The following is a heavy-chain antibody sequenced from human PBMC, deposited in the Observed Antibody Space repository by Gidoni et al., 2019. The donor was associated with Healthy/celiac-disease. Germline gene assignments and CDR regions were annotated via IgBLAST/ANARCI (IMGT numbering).Heavy chain of an antibody. CDR3: ARRGGAYGSFDY. D-gene: IGHD3-10*01. J-gene: IGHJ4*02. CDR1: GGSISSYY. V-gene: IGHV4-59*01. CDR2: IYYSGST. Sequence: QVQLQESGPGLVKPSETLSLTCTVSGGSISSYYWSWIRQPPGKGLEWIGYIYYSGSTNYNPSLKSRVPISVDTSKNQFSLKLSSVTAADTAVYYCARRGGAYGSFDYWGQGTLVTVSS.